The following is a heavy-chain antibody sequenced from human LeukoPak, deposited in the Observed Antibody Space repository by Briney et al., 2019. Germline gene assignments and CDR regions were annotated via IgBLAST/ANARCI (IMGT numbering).Heavy chain of an antibody. V-gene: IGHV1-18*01. D-gene: IGHD2-2*01. Sequence: ALVKVSCKASGYTFTSYGISWVRQAPGQGLEWMGWISAYNGNTNYAQKFQGRVTITADESTSTAYMELSSLRSEDTAVYYCARGCSSTSCYFADFDYWGQGTLVTVSS. CDR2: ISAYNGNT. J-gene: IGHJ4*02. CDR3: ARGCSSTSCYFADFDY. CDR1: GYTFTSYG.